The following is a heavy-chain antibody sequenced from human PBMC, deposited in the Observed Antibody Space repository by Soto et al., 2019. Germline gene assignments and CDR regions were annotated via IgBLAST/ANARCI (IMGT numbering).Heavy chain of an antibody. CDR3: ARVGIMTYYGMDV. CDR1: GGSISSGGYS. D-gene: IGHD3-16*01. V-gene: IGHV4-61*08. CDR2: IYYSGST. Sequence: SETLSLTCAVSGGSISSGGYSWSWIRQPPGKGLEWIGYIYYSGSTNYNPSLKSRVSISVDTSKNQFSLKLSSVTAADTAVYYCARVGIMTYYGMDVWGQGTTVTVSS. J-gene: IGHJ6*02.